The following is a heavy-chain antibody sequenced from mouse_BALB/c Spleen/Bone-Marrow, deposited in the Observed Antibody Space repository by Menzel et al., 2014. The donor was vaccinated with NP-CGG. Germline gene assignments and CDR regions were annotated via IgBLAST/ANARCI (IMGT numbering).Heavy chain of an antibody. V-gene: IGHV5-17*02. J-gene: IGHJ1*01. Sequence: EVMLVESGGGLVQPGGSRKLSCAASGFTFSSFGMHWVRQAPEKGLEWVAYISSGSSTIYYADTVKGRFTISRDNPKNNLFLQMASLRSEDTAMCYCARPFYYYFDVWGEGTTVTVSS. CDR2: ISSGSSTI. CDR3: ARPFYYYFDV. CDR1: GFTFSSFG. D-gene: IGHD1-1*01.